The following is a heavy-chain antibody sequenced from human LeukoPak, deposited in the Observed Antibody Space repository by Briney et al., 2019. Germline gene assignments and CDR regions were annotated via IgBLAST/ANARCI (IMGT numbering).Heavy chain of an antibody. CDR1: GGTFSSYA. V-gene: IGHV1-69*05. J-gene: IGHJ5*02. D-gene: IGHD3-3*01. CDR3: ARVFYDFWSGWSNWFDP. Sequence: SVKVSCKASGGTFSSYAISWVRQAPGQGLEWMGGIIPIFGTANYAQKFQGRVTITRDTSASTAYMELSSLRSEDTAVYYCARVFYDFWSGWSNWFDPWGQGTLVTVSS. CDR2: IIPIFGTA.